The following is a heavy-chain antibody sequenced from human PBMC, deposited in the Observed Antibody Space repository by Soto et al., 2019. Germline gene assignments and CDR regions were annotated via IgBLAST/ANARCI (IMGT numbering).Heavy chain of an antibody. J-gene: IGHJ6*03. CDR3: ARDRGVNRGGAPLLSYYYYMDV. D-gene: IGHD3-16*01. CDR2: IWYDGSNK. CDR1: GFTFSSYG. Sequence: QVQLVESGGGVVQPGRSLRLSCAASGFTFSSYGMHWVRQAPGKGLEWVAVIWYDGSNKYYADSVKGRFTISRDNSKNTLYLQMNSLRAEDTAVYYCARDRGVNRGGAPLLSYYYYMDVWGKGTTVTVSS. V-gene: IGHV3-33*01.